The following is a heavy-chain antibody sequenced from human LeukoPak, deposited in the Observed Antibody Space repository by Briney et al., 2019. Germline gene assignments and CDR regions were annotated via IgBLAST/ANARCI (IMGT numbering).Heavy chain of an antibody. Sequence: PSETLSLTCTVSGGSISSYYWSWIRQPPGKGLEWNGYIYYSGSTNYNPSLKSRVTISVDTSKNQFSLKLSSVTAADTAVYYCARLGPEVYGGNRVFDYWGQGTLVTVSS. CDR2: IYYSGST. CDR1: GGSISSYY. J-gene: IGHJ4*02. CDR3: ARLGPEVYGGNRVFDY. D-gene: IGHD4-23*01. V-gene: IGHV4-59*08.